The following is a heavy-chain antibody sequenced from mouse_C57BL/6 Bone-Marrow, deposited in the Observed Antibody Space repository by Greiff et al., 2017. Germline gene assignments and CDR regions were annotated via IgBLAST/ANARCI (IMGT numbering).Heavy chain of an antibody. D-gene: IGHD2-4*01. Sequence: EVQLQESGGGLVQPKGSLKLSCAASGFTFNTYAMHWVRQAPGKGLEWVARIRSKSSNYATYYADSVKDRFTISRDDSQSMLYLQMNNLKTEDTAMYYCVRDHDYDGGDYAMDYWGQGTSVTVSS. J-gene: IGHJ4*01. CDR2: IRSKSSNYAT. V-gene: IGHV10-3*01. CDR3: VRDHDYDGGDYAMDY. CDR1: GFTFNTYA.